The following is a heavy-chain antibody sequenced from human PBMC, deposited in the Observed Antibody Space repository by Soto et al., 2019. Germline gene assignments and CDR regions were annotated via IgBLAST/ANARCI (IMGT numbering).Heavy chain of an antibody. CDR3: AKNAVGGFDW. V-gene: IGHV4-4*02. J-gene: IGHJ4*02. CDR1: RGSMTTGDW. Sequence: QLQESGPGLVKPSGTLSLTCAVSRGSMTTGDWFSWVRQSPGKGLEWIGEIYYGGTTHYKPCLKSRLTISLDKSKNHFFLELSSSTAADTAVYYCAKNAVGGFDWWGQGTLVTISS. CDR2: IYYGGTT. D-gene: IGHD1-26*01.